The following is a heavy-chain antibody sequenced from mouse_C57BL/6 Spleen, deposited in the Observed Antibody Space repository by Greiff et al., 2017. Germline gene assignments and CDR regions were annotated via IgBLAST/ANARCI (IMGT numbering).Heavy chain of an antibody. CDR2: ISYDGSN. V-gene: IGHV3-6*01. J-gene: IGHJ3*01. D-gene: IGHD1-1*01. CDR1: GYSITSGYY. CDR3: AREGYYYGSSYVAY. Sequence: DVKLQESGPGLVKPSQSLSLTCSVTGYSITSGYYWNWIRQFPGNKLEWMGYISYDGSNNYNPSLKNRISITRDTSKNQFFLKLNSVTTEDTATYYCAREGYYYGSSYVAYWGQGTLVTVSA.